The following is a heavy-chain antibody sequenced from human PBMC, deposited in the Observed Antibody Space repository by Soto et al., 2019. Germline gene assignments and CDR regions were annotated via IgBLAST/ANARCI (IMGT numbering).Heavy chain of an antibody. CDR3: ARVRFGEWGYAMDV. D-gene: IGHD3-10*01. CDR2: ISSSGSSI. CDR1: GLTFSDCY. Sequence: QVQLVESGGGLVKPGGSLRLSCAASGLTFSDCYMNWIRQVPGKGLEWVSYISSSGSSINYAGSVKGRFTISRDNAKNSLYLQMNSLRAEDMAMYYCARVRFGEWGYAMDVWGQGTTVTVSS. J-gene: IGHJ6*02. V-gene: IGHV3-11*01.